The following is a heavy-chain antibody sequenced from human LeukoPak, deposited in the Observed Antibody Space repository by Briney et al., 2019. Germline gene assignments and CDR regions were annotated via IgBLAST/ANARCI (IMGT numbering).Heavy chain of an antibody. V-gene: IGHV1-2*06. CDR1: GYTFDGCL. CDR3: ARDDGGSGWLDY. CDR2: INPNSGVT. J-gene: IGHJ4*02. D-gene: IGHD6-19*01. Sequence: ASVKVSCKASGYTFDGCLMNWVRQVPGQGLEWMGRINPNSGVTTYAQQFQGRVTMTRDTSISTGYMELSRLKSDDTAVYYCARDDGGSGWLDYWGQGTLVTVSS.